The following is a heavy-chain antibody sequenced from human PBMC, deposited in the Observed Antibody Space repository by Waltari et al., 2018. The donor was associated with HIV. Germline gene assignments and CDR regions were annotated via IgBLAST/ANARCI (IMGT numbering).Heavy chain of an antibody. V-gene: IGHV3-33*01. Sequence: QVRLVESGGGVVQPGRSLRLSCEASGFTFRRYGMHWGRQAPGKGLEWVAVIWYDGNNKYYADSVKGRFTISRDNSKNTLYLQMNSLRAEDTAVYYCARSLVGATYYFDYWGQGTLVTVSS. CDR3: ARSLVGATYYFDY. CDR2: IWYDGNNK. D-gene: IGHD1-26*01. CDR1: GFTFRRYG. J-gene: IGHJ4*02.